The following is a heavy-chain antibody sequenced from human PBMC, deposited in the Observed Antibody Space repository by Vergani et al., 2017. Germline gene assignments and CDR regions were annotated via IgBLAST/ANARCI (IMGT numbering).Heavy chain of an antibody. D-gene: IGHD5-18*01. CDR3: ARVGYSYGQVFDY. CDR2: INSDGSST. CDR1: GFTFSSYW. J-gene: IGHJ4*02. Sequence: EVQLVESGGGLVQPGGSLRLSCAASGFTFSSYWMHWVRQAPGKGLVWVSRINSDGSSTSYADSVKGRFTISRDNAKNTLYLQMNSRRAEDTAVYYCARVGYSYGQVFDYWGQGTLVTVSS. V-gene: IGHV3-74*01.